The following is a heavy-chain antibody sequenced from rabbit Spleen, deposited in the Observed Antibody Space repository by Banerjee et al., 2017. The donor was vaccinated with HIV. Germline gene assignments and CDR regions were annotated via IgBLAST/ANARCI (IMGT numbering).Heavy chain of an antibody. J-gene: IGHJ4*01. D-gene: IGHD3-1*01. CDR3: AREGSITTFAFDL. V-gene: IGHV1S40*01. Sequence: QSLEESGGDLVKPGASLTLTCTASGFSFSSNYYMCWVRQAPGKGLEWIACISDRSGRTDYATWAKGRFTISKTSSTTVTLQMTSLTVADTATYFCAREGSITTFAFDLWGQGTLVTVS. CDR1: GFSFSSNYY. CDR2: ISDRSGRT.